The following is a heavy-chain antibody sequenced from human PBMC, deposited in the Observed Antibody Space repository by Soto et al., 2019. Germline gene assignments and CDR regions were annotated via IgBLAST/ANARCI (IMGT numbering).Heavy chain of an antibody. CDR2: INHSGST. CDR1: GLSFSGYY. Sequence: SETLSLTCAFDGLSFSGYYWSWIRQPTGKGLEWIGEINHSGSTNYNPSLKSRVTISVDTSKNQFSLKLSSVTAADTAVYYCAREGYSSSWSPTNWFDPWGQGTLVTVSS. J-gene: IGHJ5*02. V-gene: IGHV4-34*01. CDR3: AREGYSSSWSPTNWFDP. D-gene: IGHD6-13*01.